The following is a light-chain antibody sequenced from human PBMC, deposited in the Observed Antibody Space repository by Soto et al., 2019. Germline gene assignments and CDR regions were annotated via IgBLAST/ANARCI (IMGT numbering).Light chain of an antibody. V-gene: IGKV3-11*01. CDR2: DAS. Sequence: EIVLTQSPATLSLSPGERATLSCSASQSVSSYLAWYQHKPGQAPRLLIYDASNRATGIPARFSGSGSGTDFTLTISSLEPEDFAVYYCQQRSNWPPFGPGTKVDIK. J-gene: IGKJ3*01. CDR1: QSVSSY. CDR3: QQRSNWPP.